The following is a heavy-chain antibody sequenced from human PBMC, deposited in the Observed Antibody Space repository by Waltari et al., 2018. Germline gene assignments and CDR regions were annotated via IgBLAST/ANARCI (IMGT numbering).Heavy chain of an antibody. D-gene: IGHD6-13*01. V-gene: IGHV1-69*04. CDR2: IIPILGIA. J-gene: IGHJ3*02. CDR3: ADLASSSWPNHDAFDI. CDR1: GGTFSSYA. Sequence: QVQLVQSGAEVKKPGSSVKVSCKASGGTFSSYAISWVRQAPGQGLEWMGRIIPILGIANYAQKFQGRVTITADESTSTAYMELSSLRSEDTAVYYCADLASSSWPNHDAFDIWGQGTMVTVSS.